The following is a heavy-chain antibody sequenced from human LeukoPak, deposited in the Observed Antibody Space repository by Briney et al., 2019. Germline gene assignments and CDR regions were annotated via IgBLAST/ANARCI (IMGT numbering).Heavy chain of an antibody. CDR2: INPNTGVT. J-gene: IGHJ3*02. CDR1: GYTFRAFP. Sequence: ASAKVSCKASGYTFRAFPLHWVRQAPGVGLEWLGWINPNTGVTNYAQKLQGRVTMTTDTSTSTAYMELRSLRSDDTAVYYCATAQQARIAAADLDAFDIWGQGTMVTVSS. V-gene: IGHV1-18*04. CDR3: ATAQQARIAAADLDAFDI. D-gene: IGHD6-13*01.